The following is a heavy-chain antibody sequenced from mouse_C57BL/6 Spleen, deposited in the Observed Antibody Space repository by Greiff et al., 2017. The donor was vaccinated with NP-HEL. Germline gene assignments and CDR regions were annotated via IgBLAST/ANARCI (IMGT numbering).Heavy chain of an antibody. Sequence: VQLQQSGAELVRPGASVKLSCTASGFNIKDDYMHWVKQRPEQGLEWIGWIDPENGDTEYASKFQGKATITADTSSNTAYLQLSSLTSEDTAVYYCTITTVVAVDDWGQGTTLTVSS. V-gene: IGHV14-4*01. D-gene: IGHD1-1*01. CDR3: TITTVVAVDD. CDR2: IDPENGDT. J-gene: IGHJ2*01. CDR1: GFNIKDDY.